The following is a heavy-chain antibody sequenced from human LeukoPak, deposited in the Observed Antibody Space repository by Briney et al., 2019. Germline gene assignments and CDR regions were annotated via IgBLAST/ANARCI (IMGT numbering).Heavy chain of an antibody. J-gene: IGHJ5*02. V-gene: IGHV4-39*07. D-gene: IGHD2-2*01. Sequence: PSETLSLTCTVSGGSISSSSYYWGWSRQPPGKGLEWIGSIYYSGSTYYNPSLKSRVTISVDTSKNQFSLKLSSVTAADTAVYYCARDRRCTSCYAYWFDPWGQGTLVNVSS. CDR2: IYYSGST. CDR3: ARDRRCTSCYAYWFDP. CDR1: GGSISSSSYY.